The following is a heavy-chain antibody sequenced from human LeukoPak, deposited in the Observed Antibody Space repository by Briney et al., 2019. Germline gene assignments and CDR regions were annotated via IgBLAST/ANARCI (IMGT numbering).Heavy chain of an antibody. J-gene: IGHJ6*03. CDR1: GGSINTDDYF. CDR2: IYYSGST. D-gene: IGHD2-2*01. V-gene: IGHV4-30-4*08. Sequence: SETLSLTCTVSGGSINTDDYFWTWIRQPPGKGLEWIGYIYYSGSTYYNPSLKSRLTISVDTSKNHFSLKLRSVTAADTAVYYCARAPSTNYYYYYKDVWGKGTTVTVSS. CDR3: ARAPSTNYYYYYKDV.